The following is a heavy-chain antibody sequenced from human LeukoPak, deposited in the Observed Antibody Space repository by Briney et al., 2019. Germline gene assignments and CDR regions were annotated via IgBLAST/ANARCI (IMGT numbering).Heavy chain of an antibody. D-gene: IGHD3-22*01. CDR2: INHSGST. Sequence: PSETLSLTCAVYGGSFSDYYWSWIRQPPGKGLEWIGEINHSGSTNYNPSLKSRVTISVDTSKNQFSLKLSSVTAADTAVYYCAREKRGYYYYWGQGTLVTVSS. CDR3: AREKRGYYYY. CDR1: GGSFSDYY. V-gene: IGHV4-34*01. J-gene: IGHJ4*02.